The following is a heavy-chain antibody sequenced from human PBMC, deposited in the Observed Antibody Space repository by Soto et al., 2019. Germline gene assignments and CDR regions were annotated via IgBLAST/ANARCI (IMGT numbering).Heavy chain of an antibody. CDR2: INPNSGGT. CDR3: ARDCLGGASGGSCYPEFAYGMDV. Sequence: ASVKVSCKASGYTFTGYYMHWVRQAPGQGLEWMGWINPNSGGTNYAQKFQGLVTMTRETSISTAYMELSRLRSDDTAVYYCARDCLGGASGGSCYPEFAYGMDVWGQGTTVTVSS. J-gene: IGHJ6*02. CDR1: GYTFTGYY. D-gene: IGHD2-15*01. V-gene: IGHV1-2*04.